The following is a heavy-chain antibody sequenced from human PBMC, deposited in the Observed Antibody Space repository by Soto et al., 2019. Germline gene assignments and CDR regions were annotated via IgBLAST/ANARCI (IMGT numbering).Heavy chain of an antibody. J-gene: IGHJ5*02. CDR2: IYYSGST. D-gene: IGHD3-9*01. CDR3: ARLTTYSYYDILTGYGWFDP. CDR1: GGSISSYY. V-gene: IGHV4-59*08. Sequence: SETLSLTCTVSGGSISSYYWSWIRQPPGKGLEWIGYIYYSGSTNYNPSLKSRVTISVDTSKNQFSLKLSSVTAADTAVYYCARLTTYSYYDILTGYGWFDPWGQGTLVTVSS.